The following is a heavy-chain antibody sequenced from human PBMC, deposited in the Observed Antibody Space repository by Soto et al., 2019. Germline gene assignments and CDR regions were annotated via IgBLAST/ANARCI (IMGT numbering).Heavy chain of an antibody. D-gene: IGHD4-4*01. J-gene: IGHJ4*02. CDR3: ARHPRDDYNYGGSGIFDY. Sequence: QLQLQESGPGLVKPSETLSLTCSVSGGSISSRTFWWAWIRQPPGKGLEWIGDMYYSGSSYSSPSLRSRVTLSVDTSKNQLSLKLNSVTAADTAVYYCARHPRDDYNYGGSGIFDYWGQGTLVTVSS. CDR1: GGSISSRTFW. CDR2: MYYSGSS. V-gene: IGHV4-39*01.